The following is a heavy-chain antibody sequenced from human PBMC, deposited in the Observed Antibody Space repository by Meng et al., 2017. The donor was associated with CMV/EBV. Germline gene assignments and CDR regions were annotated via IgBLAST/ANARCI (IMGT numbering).Heavy chain of an antibody. D-gene: IGHD6-13*01. Sequence: GLRVECGGVLGKPGGSPRLSCAASGFTFSSYSMNWVRQAPGKGLEWVSSISSSSSYIYYADSVKGRFTISRDNAKNSLYLQMNSLRAEDTAVYYCARGEQLAEYFQHWGQGTLVTVSS. CDR3: ARGEQLAEYFQH. CDR2: ISSSSSYI. J-gene: IGHJ1*01. CDR1: GFTFSSYS. V-gene: IGHV3-21*01.